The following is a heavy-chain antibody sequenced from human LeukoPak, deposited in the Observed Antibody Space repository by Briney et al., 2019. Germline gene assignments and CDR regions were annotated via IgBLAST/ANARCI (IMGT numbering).Heavy chain of an antibody. D-gene: IGHD3-22*01. J-gene: IGHJ5*02. CDR2: VHSGGST. V-gene: IGHV3-66*02. Sequence: PVGSLRLSCAASAFTVSDNYMSWVRQAPGKGLEWVSVVHSGGSTYYADSVKGRFTISRDSTKNTLFLQMNSLRAEDTAVYYCARLIYDSSGYYYDHWGQGTLVTVSS. CDR1: AFTVSDNY. CDR3: ARLIYDSSGYYYDH.